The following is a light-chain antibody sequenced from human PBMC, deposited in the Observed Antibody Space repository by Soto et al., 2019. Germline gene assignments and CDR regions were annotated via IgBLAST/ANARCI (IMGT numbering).Light chain of an antibody. CDR1: QSINNY. CDR3: QQSYTTPPIT. CDR2: AAS. J-gene: IGKJ5*01. V-gene: IGKV1-39*01. Sequence: DVQMTQSPSSLSASVGDRVTMTCWSSQSINNYVNWYQQKPGKAPKLLINAASSLQSGVPSRFSGSGSGTDFTLTIRSLQPDDFATYYCQQSYTTPPITFGQGTRLEIK.